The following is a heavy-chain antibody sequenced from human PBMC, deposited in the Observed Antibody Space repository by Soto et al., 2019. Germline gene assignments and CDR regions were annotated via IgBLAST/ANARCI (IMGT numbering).Heavy chain of an antibody. Sequence: GWSLSLSCAASGFTFSSYAMSWVRQSPGKGLEWVSAISGSGGSTYYADSVKGRFTISRDNSKNTLYLQMNSLRAEDTAVYYCAKDTDGSSWYDNYYYYGMDVWGQGTTVTVSS. J-gene: IGHJ6*02. CDR1: GFTFSSYA. D-gene: IGHD6-13*01. CDR3: AKDTDGSSWYDNYYYYGMDV. CDR2: ISGSGGST. V-gene: IGHV3-23*01.